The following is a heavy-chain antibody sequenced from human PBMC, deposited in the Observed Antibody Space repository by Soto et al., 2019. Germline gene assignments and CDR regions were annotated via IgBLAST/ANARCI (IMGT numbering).Heavy chain of an antibody. D-gene: IGHD3-22*01. CDR2: ISGSGGST. CDR1: GFTFSSYA. Sequence: PGGSLRLSCAASGFTFSSYAMSWVRQGPGKGLEWVSAISGSGGSTYYADSVKGRFTISRDNSKNTLYLQMNSLRAEDTAVYYCARDGLASITMIDYYYYYGMDVWGQGTTVTVSS. J-gene: IGHJ6*02. V-gene: IGHV3-23*01. CDR3: ARDGLASITMIDYYYYYGMDV.